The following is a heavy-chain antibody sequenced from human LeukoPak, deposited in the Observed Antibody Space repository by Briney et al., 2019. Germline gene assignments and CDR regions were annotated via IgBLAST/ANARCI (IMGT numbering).Heavy chain of an antibody. D-gene: IGHD6-13*01. V-gene: IGHV3-21*01. Sequence: KAGGSLRLSCAASGFTFSSYAMNWVRQAPGKGLEWVSCIGASSSGGDYIYYADSVKGRFTISRDNAKKTLYLQMTGLTVEDTAVYYCARDQGFAVAGTSDYWGQGTLVAVSS. J-gene: IGHJ4*02. CDR3: ARDQGFAVAGTSDY. CDR1: GFTFSSYA. CDR2: IGASSSGGDYI.